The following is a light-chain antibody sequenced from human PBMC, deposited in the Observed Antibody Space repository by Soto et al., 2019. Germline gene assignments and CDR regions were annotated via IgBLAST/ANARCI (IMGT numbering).Light chain of an antibody. J-gene: IGLJ2*01. CDR3: QSYDSSLSGVV. V-gene: IGLV1-40*01. CDR2: GNS. CDR1: SSNIGAGYD. Sequence: QSVLTQPPSVSGAPGQRVTISCTGSSSNIGAGYDVHWYQQLPGTAPKLLICGNSNRPSGVPDRFSGSKSGTSASLAITGLQAEDEADYYCQSYDSSLSGVVFGGGTKVTVL.